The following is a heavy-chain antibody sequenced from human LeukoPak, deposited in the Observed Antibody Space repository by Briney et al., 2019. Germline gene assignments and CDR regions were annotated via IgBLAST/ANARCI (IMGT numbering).Heavy chain of an antibody. J-gene: IGHJ4*02. D-gene: IGHD2-15*01. CDR1: GFTVSSNY. CDR3: AREYCSGGSCYSRYDY. Sequence: GGSLRLSCAASGFTVSSNYMSWVRQAPGKGLECVSVIYSGGSTYYADSVKGRFTISRDNSKNTLYLQMNSLRAEDTAVYYCAREYCSGGSCYSRYDYWGQGTLVTVSS. V-gene: IGHV3-66*01. CDR2: IYSGGST.